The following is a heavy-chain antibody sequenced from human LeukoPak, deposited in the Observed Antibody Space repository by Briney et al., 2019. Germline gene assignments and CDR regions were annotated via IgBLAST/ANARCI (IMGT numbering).Heavy chain of an antibody. D-gene: IGHD3-10*01. V-gene: IGHV4-31*03. CDR3: ARAVLRVWFGEPIADWFDP. Sequence: KPSETLSLTCTVSGGSISSGGYYWSWIRQHPGKGLEWIGYIYYSGSTYYNPSLKSRVTMSVDTSKNQFSLKLSSVTAADTAVYYCARAVLRVWFGEPIADWFDPWGQGTLVTVSS. CDR1: GGSISSGGYY. CDR2: IYYSGST. J-gene: IGHJ5*02.